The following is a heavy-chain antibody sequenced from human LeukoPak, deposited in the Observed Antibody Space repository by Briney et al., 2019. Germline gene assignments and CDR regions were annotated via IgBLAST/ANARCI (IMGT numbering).Heavy chain of an antibody. CDR2: ISHSGST. CDR3: ARQDCTGSSCFPLDS. Sequence: SETLSLTCTVSGGSIGSGPSYWGWVRQPPGKGLEWIGSISHSGSTFYNPSLKSRVTISLDTSKKQFSLILSSVTAADTAVYYCARQDCTGSSCFPLDSWGQGTLVTVSS. D-gene: IGHD2-8*02. CDR1: GGSIGSGPSY. J-gene: IGHJ4*02. V-gene: IGHV4-39*01.